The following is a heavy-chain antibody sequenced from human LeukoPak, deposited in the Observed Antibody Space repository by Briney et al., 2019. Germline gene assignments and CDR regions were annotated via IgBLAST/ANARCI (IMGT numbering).Heavy chain of an antibody. V-gene: IGHV4-59*01. CDR2: IYYSGST. Sequence: SETLSLTCSVSGGSINNYWWNWIRQPPGKGLEWIGYIYYSGSTSYNPSLKSRLTISVDTSLNQFSLKLNSVTAADTAVYYCARYCSGGDCYSKALDYWGQGILVTVSS. CDR3: ARYCSGGDCYSKALDY. J-gene: IGHJ4*02. D-gene: IGHD2-15*01. CDR1: GGSINNYW.